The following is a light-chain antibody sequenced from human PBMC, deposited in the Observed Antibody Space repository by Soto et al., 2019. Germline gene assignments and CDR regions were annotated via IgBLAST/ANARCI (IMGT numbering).Light chain of an antibody. J-gene: IGLJ3*02. CDR3: AAWDDSLSGRV. CDR1: GSNIGPNY. Sequence: QSVLTQPPSASGTPGQRVTMSCSGSGSNIGPNYVYWFQQFPGTAPKLLIYNNDQRPSGVPYRFSGSKSGTSASLDISGLRSDDEADYYCAAWDDSLSGRVFGGGTKLTVL. V-gene: IGLV1-47*02. CDR2: NND.